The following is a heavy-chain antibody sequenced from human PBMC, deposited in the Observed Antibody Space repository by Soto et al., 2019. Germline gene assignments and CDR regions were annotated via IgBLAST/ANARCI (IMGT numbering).Heavy chain of an antibody. D-gene: IGHD3-10*01. Sequence: QVQLQESGPGLVKPSETLSLTCIVSADSFSSSYWSWVRQSPGKGLEWVGHISYSGTTKYNPSLKSRVIISVDTSKNQVSLRLSSVTAADTALYYCAREIGDFGAHNFYYSYMDVWGKGTTVTVSS. CDR3: AREIGDFGAHNFYYSYMDV. CDR1: ADSFSSSY. J-gene: IGHJ6*03. V-gene: IGHV4-59*01. CDR2: ISYSGTT.